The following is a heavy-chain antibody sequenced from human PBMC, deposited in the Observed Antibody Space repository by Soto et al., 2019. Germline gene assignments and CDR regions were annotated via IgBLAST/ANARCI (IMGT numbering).Heavy chain of an antibody. J-gene: IGHJ4*02. CDR2: ISYDGSNK. V-gene: IGHV3-30*18. CDR1: GFTFSSYG. Sequence: SLILYXAASGFTFSSYGMHWVRQAPGKGLEWVAVISYDGSNKYYADSVKGRFTISRDNSKNTLYLQMNSLRAEDTAVYYCAKDRSLWTTDGLDYWGQGTLVTVSS. CDR3: AKDRSLWTTDGLDY. D-gene: IGHD4-17*01.